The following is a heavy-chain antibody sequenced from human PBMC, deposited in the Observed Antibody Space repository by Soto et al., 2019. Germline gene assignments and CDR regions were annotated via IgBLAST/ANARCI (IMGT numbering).Heavy chain of an antibody. Sequence: SVKVSFKASGYTFTSYDINWVRQATGQGLEWMGWMNPNSGNTGYAQKFQGRVTMTRNTSISTAYMELSSLRSEDTAVYYCARAVAGHYYYYGMDVWGQGTTVTVSS. D-gene: IGHD6-19*01. J-gene: IGHJ6*02. V-gene: IGHV1-8*01. CDR3: ARAVAGHYYYYGMDV. CDR2: MNPNSGNT. CDR1: GYTFTSYD.